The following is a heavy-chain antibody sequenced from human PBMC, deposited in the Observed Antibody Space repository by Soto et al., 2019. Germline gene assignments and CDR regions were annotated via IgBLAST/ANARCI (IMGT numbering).Heavy chain of an antibody. CDR3: AQDKDRQQLGGNYYYILDV. J-gene: IGHJ6*02. D-gene: IGHD3-3*02. Sequence: QVQLVQSGAEVTKPGSSVRVSCKTSGGTFRTSAISWVRQAPGQGLEWMGGIMPVFPTPDYAQKFQGRVTITADESTSTVYMELSSLRSEDTAVYYCAQDKDRQQLGGNYYYILDVWGQGTTVTVSS. V-gene: IGHV1-69*12. CDR1: GGTFRTSA. CDR2: IMPVFPTP.